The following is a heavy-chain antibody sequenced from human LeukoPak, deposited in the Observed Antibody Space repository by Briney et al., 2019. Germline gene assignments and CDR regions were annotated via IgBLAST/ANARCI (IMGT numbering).Heavy chain of an antibody. CDR1: GGSISSSSYY. J-gene: IGHJ4*02. CDR3: ARGRGRGYSYGAPVEFDY. CDR2: SYYSGST. V-gene: IGHV4-39*01. D-gene: IGHD5-18*01. Sequence: SETLSLTCTVSGGSISSSSYYWGWVRQPPGKGVEWIVSSYYSGSTYYHPSLQSRVTISVDTSKNQFSLKLSSVTAADTAVYYCARGRGRGYSYGAPVEFDYWGQGTLVTVSS.